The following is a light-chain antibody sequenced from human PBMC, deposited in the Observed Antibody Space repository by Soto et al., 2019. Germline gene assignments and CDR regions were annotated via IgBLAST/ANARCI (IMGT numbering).Light chain of an antibody. CDR1: SSNIGNNY. CDR2: DNN. Sequence: SVLTQPPSVSAAPGQKVTISCSGSSSNIGNNYVSWYQQLPGTAPKLLIYDNNKRPSGIPDRFSGSKSGTSATLGITGLQTGDEADYYCGTWDSSLSAGVFGGGTK. J-gene: IGLJ3*02. V-gene: IGLV1-51*01. CDR3: GTWDSSLSAGV.